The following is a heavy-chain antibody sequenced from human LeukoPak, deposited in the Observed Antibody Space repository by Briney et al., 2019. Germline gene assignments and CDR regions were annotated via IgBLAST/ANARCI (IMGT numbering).Heavy chain of an antibody. D-gene: IGHD6-6*01. CDR3: AKVRSPSSIAARPGLGYFDY. Sequence: GGSLRLSCEASAFTFSSYWMSWVRQAPGKGLEWVANIKEDGSEINYVDSVKGRFTISRDNAKNSLFLQMNSLRAEDTAVYYCAKVRSPSSIAARPGLGYFDYWGQGTLVTVSS. J-gene: IGHJ4*02. V-gene: IGHV3-7*03. CDR2: IKEDGSEI. CDR1: AFTFSSYW.